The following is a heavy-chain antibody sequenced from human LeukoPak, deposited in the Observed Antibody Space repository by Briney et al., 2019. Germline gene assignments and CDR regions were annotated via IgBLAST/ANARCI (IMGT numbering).Heavy chain of an antibody. CDR3: AKSLTTVTTGGWYFDL. CDR1: GFTFSSYA. CDR2: ISGSGGST. Sequence: GGSLRLSCAASGFTFSSYAMSWVRQAPGKGLEWVSAISGSGGSTYYADSVKGRFTISRDNSKNTLYLQRNSLRAEDTAVYYCAKSLTTVTTGGWYFDLWGRGTLVTVSS. V-gene: IGHV3-23*01. D-gene: IGHD4-17*01. J-gene: IGHJ2*01.